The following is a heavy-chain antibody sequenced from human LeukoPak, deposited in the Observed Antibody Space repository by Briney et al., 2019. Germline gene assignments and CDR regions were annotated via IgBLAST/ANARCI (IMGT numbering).Heavy chain of an antibody. CDR3: ARDYWRGVWDV. CDR1: GGSISSYY. J-gene: IGHJ6*04. CDR2: IYYSGST. D-gene: IGHD2-8*02. Sequence: SETLSLTCTVSGGSISSYYWSWIRQPPGKGLEWIGYIYYSGSTNYNPSLKSRVTISVDTSKNQFSLKLNSVTAADTAVYYCARDYWRGVWDVWGKGTTVTVSS. V-gene: IGHV4-59*01.